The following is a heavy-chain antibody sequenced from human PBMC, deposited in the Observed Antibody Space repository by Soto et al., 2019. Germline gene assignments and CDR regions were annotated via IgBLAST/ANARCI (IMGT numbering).Heavy chain of an antibody. V-gene: IGHV1-3*01. CDR1: GYTFTSYA. CDR2: INAGNGNT. J-gene: IGHJ4*02. D-gene: IGHD3-9*01. Sequence: GASVKVSCKASGYTFTSYAMHWVRQAPGQRLEWMGWINAGNGNTKYSQKFQGRVTITRDTSASTAYMELSSVTAADTAVYYCVRFWPPPYSDALTDYTDAFDYWGQGTLVTVSS. CDR3: VRFWPPPYSDALTDYTDAFDY.